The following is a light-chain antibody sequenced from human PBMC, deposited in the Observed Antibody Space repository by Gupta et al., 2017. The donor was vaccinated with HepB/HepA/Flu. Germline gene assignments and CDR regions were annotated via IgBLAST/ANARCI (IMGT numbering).Light chain of an antibody. CDR3: MQCSHWHHT. CDR2: KVS. J-gene: IGKJ4*01. Sequence: VLMTQSPLSLPVILGQPASISCRSSQSLLHSDGNTFLNWFQQRPGQSPRRLIYKVSKRDSGVPDRFRGSGSGSDFTLNITRVEAEDVAIYYCMQCSHWHHTFGGGTKVEIK. V-gene: IGKV2-30*02. CDR1: QSLLHSDGNTF.